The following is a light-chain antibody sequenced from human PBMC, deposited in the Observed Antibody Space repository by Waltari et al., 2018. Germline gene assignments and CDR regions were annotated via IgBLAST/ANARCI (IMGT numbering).Light chain of an antibody. CDR3: QEYYGTPPDT. J-gene: IGKJ2*01. CDR1: QYISDY. Sequence: DIQMSQSPSSLSASVGDRVTIPCRASQYISDYLHWYQQKPGKAPQLLIYTASTLQSGVPSRFSGSGSGSDFTLTISSLQAEDVAVYYCQEYYGTPPDTFGQGTKLEIK. V-gene: IGKV1-39*01. CDR2: TAS.